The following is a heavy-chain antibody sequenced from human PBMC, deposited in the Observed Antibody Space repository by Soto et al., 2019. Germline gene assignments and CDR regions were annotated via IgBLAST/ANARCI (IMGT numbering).Heavy chain of an antibody. CDR2: IYYSGST. CDR3: ARGGISFGDAFDI. D-gene: IGHD1-20*01. Sequence: PSETLSLTCTVSGGSISSGGYYWSWIRQQPGKGLEWIGYIYYSGSTNYNPSLKSRVTISVDTSKNQFSLKLSSVTAADTAVYYCARGGISFGDAFDIWGQGTMVTVSS. V-gene: IGHV4-61*08. J-gene: IGHJ3*02. CDR1: GGSISSGGYY.